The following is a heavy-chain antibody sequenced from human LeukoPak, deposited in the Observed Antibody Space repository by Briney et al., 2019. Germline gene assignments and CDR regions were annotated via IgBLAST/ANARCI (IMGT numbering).Heavy chain of an antibody. CDR1: RYSFTTYW. CDR2: IFPGDSDT. J-gene: IGHJ3*02. CDR3: ARSSIEAALDSFDI. V-gene: IGHV5-51*01. D-gene: IGHD6-25*01. Sequence: GESLKISCKGSRYSFTTYWIVWVRQMPGKGLEWMGTIFPGDSDTSYSASFQGQVTISADKSINTAYLQWSSLKASDTAMYYCARSSIEAALDSFDIWGQGTMVTVSS.